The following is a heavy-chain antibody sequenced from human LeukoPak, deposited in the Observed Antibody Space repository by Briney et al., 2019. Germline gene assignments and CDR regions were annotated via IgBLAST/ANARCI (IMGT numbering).Heavy chain of an antibody. Sequence: GGSLRLSCAASGFTFSNAWMSWVRQAPGKGLEWVGRIKSNTDGGTTDYAAPVKGRFTISRDDSKNTLYLQMNSLKTEDTAVYYCTTGGLRYFDWLATLDYWGQGTLVTVSS. V-gene: IGHV3-15*01. CDR1: GFTFSNAW. J-gene: IGHJ4*02. CDR2: IKSNTDGGTT. D-gene: IGHD3-9*01. CDR3: TTGGLRYFDWLATLDY.